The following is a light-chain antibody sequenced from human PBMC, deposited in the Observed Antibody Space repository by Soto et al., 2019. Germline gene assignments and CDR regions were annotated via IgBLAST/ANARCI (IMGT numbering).Light chain of an antibody. Sequence: QSVLTQPPSASGAPGQRLTISCSGSTSNIGATTVNWYQHLPGTAPKLLVYDNDRRPSGVPDRFSGSKSGTSASLAISGLQSEDEADYYCVAWDDNLNGVVFGGGTKLTVL. CDR1: TSNIGATT. V-gene: IGLV1-44*01. CDR2: DND. CDR3: VAWDDNLNGVV. J-gene: IGLJ3*02.